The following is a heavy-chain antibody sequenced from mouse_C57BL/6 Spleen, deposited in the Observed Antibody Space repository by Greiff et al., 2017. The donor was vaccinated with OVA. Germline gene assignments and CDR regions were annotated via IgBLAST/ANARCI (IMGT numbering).Heavy chain of an antibody. J-gene: IGHJ3*01. CDR1: GYAFSSYW. V-gene: IGHV1-80*01. D-gene: IGHD2-3*01. CDR2: IYPGDGDT. Sequence: QVQLKESGAELVKPGASVKISCKASGYAFSSYWMNWVKQRPGKGLEWNGQIYPGDGDTNYNGKFKGKATLTADKSSSTAYMQLSSLTSEDSAVYFCARDGYDGYIAYWGQGTLVTVSA. CDR3: ARDGYDGYIAY.